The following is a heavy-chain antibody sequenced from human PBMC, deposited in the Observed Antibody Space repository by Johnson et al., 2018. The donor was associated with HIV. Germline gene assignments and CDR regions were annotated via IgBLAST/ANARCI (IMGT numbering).Heavy chain of an antibody. V-gene: IGHV3-74*01. CDR1: GFTFSNYA. CDR2: INSDGSST. CDR3: ARGLGSSWTGDAFDI. J-gene: IGHJ3*02. D-gene: IGHD6-13*01. Sequence: VQLVESGGGVVQSGRSLRLSCEASGFTFSNYAMHWVRQAPGKGLVWVSRINSDGSSTSYADSVKGRFTISRDNAKNTLYLQMNSLRAEDTAVYYCARGLGSSWTGDAFDIWGQGTMVTVSS.